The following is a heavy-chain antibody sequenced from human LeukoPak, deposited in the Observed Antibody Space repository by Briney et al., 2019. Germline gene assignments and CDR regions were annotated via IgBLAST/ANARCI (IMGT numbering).Heavy chain of an antibody. CDR2: IYSSGST. J-gene: IGHJ6*02. CDR1: VGSINGYY. CDR3: ATRHYYYHMDV. Sequence: SETLSLTCTVSVGSINGYYWSWIRQPAGKGLEWIGRIYSSGSTNYNPSLRSRVTVSVDTSKNQFSLKLNSVTAADTAVYYCATRHYYYHMDVWGQGTTVTVSS. V-gene: IGHV4-4*07.